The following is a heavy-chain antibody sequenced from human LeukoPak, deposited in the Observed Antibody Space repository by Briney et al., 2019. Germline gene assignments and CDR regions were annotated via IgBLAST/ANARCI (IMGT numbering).Heavy chain of an antibody. J-gene: IGHJ4*02. Sequence: GGSLRLSCTASGFTFGDYAMSWVRQAPGKGLEWVGFIRSKAYGGTTEYAASVKGRFTISRDDSKSIAYLQMNSLKTEDTAVYYCTRDKDSSGYHGDYWGQGTLVTVSS. D-gene: IGHD3-22*01. CDR2: IRSKAYGGTT. V-gene: IGHV3-49*04. CDR3: TRDKDSSGYHGDY. CDR1: GFTFGDYA.